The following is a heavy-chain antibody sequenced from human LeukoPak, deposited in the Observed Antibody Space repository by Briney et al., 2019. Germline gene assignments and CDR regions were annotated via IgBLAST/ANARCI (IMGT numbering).Heavy chain of an antibody. CDR3: ARGGSSGWYPFDY. CDR1: VYTFTGYY. V-gene: IGHV1-2*04. J-gene: IGHJ4*02. Sequence: GSVKDSCKASVYTFTGYYMHGVRQAPGQGVVWMGWINPNSGGTNYAQKFQGWVTVTRDTSISTAYMELSRLRSDDTAVYYCARGGSSGWYPFDYWGQGTLVTVSS. D-gene: IGHD6-19*01. CDR2: INPNSGGT.